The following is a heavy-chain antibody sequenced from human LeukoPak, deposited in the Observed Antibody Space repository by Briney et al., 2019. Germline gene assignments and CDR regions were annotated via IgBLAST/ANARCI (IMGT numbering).Heavy chain of an antibody. CDR3: ARGWASITIFGVGYGMDV. V-gene: IGHV1-2*02. Sequence: GASVKVSCKASGYTFTGYYMHWVRQAPGQGLEWMGWINPNSGGTNYAQKFQGRVTMTRDTSISTAYMELSSLRSEDTAVYYCARGWASITIFGVGYGMDVWGQGTTVTVSS. J-gene: IGHJ6*02. CDR2: INPNSGGT. D-gene: IGHD3-3*01. CDR1: GYTFTGYY.